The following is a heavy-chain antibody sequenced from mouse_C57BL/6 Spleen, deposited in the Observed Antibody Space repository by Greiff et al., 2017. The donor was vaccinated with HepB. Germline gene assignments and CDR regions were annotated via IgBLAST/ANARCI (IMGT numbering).Heavy chain of an antibody. D-gene: IGHD1-1*01. CDR1: GFTFSDYG. CDR2: ISSGSSTI. CDR3: ARRFITTVVAKGMDY. J-gene: IGHJ4*01. V-gene: IGHV5-17*01. Sequence: EVHLVESGGGLVKPGGSLKLSCAASGFTFSDYGMHWVRQAPEKGLEWVAYISSGSSTIYYADTVKGRFTISRDNAKNTLFLQMTSLRSEDTAMYYCARRFITTVVAKGMDYWGQGTSVTVSS.